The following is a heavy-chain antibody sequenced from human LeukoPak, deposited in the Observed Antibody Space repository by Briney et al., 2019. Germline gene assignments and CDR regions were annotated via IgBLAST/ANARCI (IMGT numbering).Heavy chain of an antibody. CDR2: ISGSGGST. Sequence: GGSLRLSCAASGFTFSIYAMSWVRQAPGKGLERVSSISGSGGSTYYADSVKGRFTISRDNSKNTLYLQMNSLRAEDTAVYYCAKVGYDILTGYSNWGQGTLVTVSS. CDR3: AKVGYDILTGYSN. CDR1: GFTFSIYA. J-gene: IGHJ4*02. D-gene: IGHD3-9*01. V-gene: IGHV3-23*01.